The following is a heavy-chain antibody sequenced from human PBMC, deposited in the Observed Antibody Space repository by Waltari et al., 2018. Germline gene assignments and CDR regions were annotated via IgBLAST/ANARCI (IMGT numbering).Heavy chain of an antibody. J-gene: IGHJ3*02. CDR3: ARQRGHCSSTSCAITFDI. Sequence: QLQLQESGPGLVKPSETLSLTCTVSVGPTTIGSSSWGWFPRPPGKGLEWIGSIYYSGSTYYNPSLKSRVTISVDTSKNQFSLKLSSVTAADTAVYYCARQRGHCSSTSCAITFDIWGQGTMVTVSS. CDR2: IYYSGST. CDR1: VGPTTIGSSS. V-gene: IGHV4-39*07. D-gene: IGHD2-2*01.